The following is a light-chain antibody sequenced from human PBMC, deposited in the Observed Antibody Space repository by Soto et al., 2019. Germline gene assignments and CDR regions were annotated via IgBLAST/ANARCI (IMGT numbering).Light chain of an antibody. CDR2: EVS. CDR1: SSDVGGYPY. CDR3: SSYASTGSLI. J-gene: IGLJ2*01. V-gene: IGLV2-14*01. Sequence: QSALTQPASVSGSPGQSITISCTGTSSDVGGYPYVSWYQQYPGKAPKLIIYEVSNRPSGVSNRFSGSKSGNTASLTISGLQAEDEADYYCSSYASTGSLIFGGGTKLTVL.